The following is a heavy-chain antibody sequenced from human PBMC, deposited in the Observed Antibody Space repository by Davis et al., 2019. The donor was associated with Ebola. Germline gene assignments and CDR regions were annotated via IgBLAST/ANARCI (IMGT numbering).Heavy chain of an antibody. J-gene: IGHJ6*02. Sequence: GESLKISCAASGFTFSSYAMSWVRQAPGKGLEWVSVIYSGGSTYYADSVKGRFTISRHNSKNTLYLQMNSLRAEDTAVYYCASGRATTWSYGMDVWGQGTTVTVSS. CDR2: IYSGGST. V-gene: IGHV3-53*04. D-gene: IGHD4-17*01. CDR1: GFTFSSYA. CDR3: ASGRATTWSYGMDV.